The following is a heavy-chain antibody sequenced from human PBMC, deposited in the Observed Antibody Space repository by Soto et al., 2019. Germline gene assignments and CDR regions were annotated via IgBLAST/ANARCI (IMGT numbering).Heavy chain of an antibody. V-gene: IGHV4-30-2*01. Sequence: SETLSLTCAVSGGSISSGGYSWSWIRQPPGKGLEWIGYIYHSGSTYYNPSLKSRVTISVDRSKNQFSLKLSSVTAADTAVYYCARVKLSGYRFDYWGQGTLVTVSS. D-gene: IGHD3-22*01. CDR3: ARVKLSGYRFDY. J-gene: IGHJ4*02. CDR1: GGSISSGGYS. CDR2: IYHSGST.